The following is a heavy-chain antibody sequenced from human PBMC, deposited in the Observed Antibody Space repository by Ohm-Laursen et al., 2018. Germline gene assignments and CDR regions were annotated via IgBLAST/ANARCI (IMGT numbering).Heavy chain of an antibody. Sequence: SLRLSCAASGFTFDDYAMHWVRQAPGKGLEWVSGISWNSGSIGYADSVKGRLTISRDNSKNSLFLQMNSLRADDTAIYYCARGRAYMDVWGQGTTVTVSS. CDR1: GFTFDDYA. J-gene: IGHJ6*02. D-gene: IGHD2-21*01. CDR3: ARGRAYMDV. V-gene: IGHV3-9*01. CDR2: ISWNSGSI.